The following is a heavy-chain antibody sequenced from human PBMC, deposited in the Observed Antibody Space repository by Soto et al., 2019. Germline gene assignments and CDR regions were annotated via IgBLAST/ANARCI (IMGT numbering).Heavy chain of an antibody. V-gene: IGHV1-18*01. CDR1: GYTFTSHG. Sequence: ASVKVSCKASGYTFTSHGITWVRQAPGQGLEWMGWISAYKGRTDYAQRVQGGVTMTTDTSTSTAYMELRSLRSDDTAVYYCARGVINDAFDIWGQGTMVTVSS. D-gene: IGHD3-10*01. CDR3: ARGVINDAFDI. J-gene: IGHJ3*02. CDR2: ISAYKGRT.